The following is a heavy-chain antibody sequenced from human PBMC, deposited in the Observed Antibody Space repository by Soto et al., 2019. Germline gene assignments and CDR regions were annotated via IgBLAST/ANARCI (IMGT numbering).Heavy chain of an antibody. CDR2: IYPSEST. J-gene: IGHJ4*02. CDR3: ARDQGVTRYFDY. D-gene: IGHD2-21*02. V-gene: IGHV4-38-2*02. Sequence: SETLSLTCAVSGYSINSCYYWGWIRQPPGKGLEWIGTIYPSESTYFNPSLKGRVTISVDTSMNQFSLKLTSVTAADTAVYYCARDQGVTRYFDYWGQGTQVTVSS. CDR1: GYSINSCYY.